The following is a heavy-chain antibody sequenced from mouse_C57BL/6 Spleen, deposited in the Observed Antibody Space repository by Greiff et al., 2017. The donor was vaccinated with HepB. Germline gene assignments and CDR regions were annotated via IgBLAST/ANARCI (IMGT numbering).Heavy chain of an antibody. D-gene: IGHD3-3*01. Sequence: VQLQQSGPELVKPGASVKIPCKASGYTFTDYNMDWVKQSHGKSLEWIGDINPNNGGTIYNQKFKGKATLTVDKSSSTAYMELRSLTSEDTAVYYCARRDVGYFDVWGTGTTVTVSS. V-gene: IGHV1-18*01. J-gene: IGHJ1*03. CDR3: ARRDVGYFDV. CDR2: INPNNGGT. CDR1: GYTFTDYN.